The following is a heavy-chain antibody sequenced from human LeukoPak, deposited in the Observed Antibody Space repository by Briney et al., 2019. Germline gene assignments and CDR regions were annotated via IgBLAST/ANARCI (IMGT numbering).Heavy chain of an antibody. Sequence: GGTLRLSCAASGFTFSSYGMSWVRQAPGKGLEWVSAISGSGGSTYYADSVKGRFTISRDNSKNTLYLQMNSLRAEDTAVYYCAKDLVSYDIAFYAFDIWGQGTMVTVSS. CDR1: GFTFSSYG. CDR2: ISGSGGST. D-gene: IGHD3-22*01. CDR3: AKDLVSYDIAFYAFDI. V-gene: IGHV3-23*01. J-gene: IGHJ3*02.